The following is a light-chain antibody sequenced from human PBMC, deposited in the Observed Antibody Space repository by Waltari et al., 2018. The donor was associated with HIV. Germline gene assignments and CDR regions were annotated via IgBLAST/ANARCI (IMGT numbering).Light chain of an antibody. CDR1: SSNIATNY. Sequence: QSVLTQPPSVSATPGQKVTISCSGSSSNIATNYVSLYQHFPNKGPKVLIYDNHKRSAGIPDRVSGSKSGTSATLDISGLQTGDEAHYYCGTWDTSLSAWIFGTGTKVTVL. CDR3: GTWDTSLSAWI. V-gene: IGLV1-51*01. J-gene: IGLJ1*01. CDR2: DNH.